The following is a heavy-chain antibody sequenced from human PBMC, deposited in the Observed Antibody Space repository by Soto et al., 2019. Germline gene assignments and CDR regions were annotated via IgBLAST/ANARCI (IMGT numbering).Heavy chain of an antibody. V-gene: IGHV1-69*13. CDR3: AREIKIAGTTYSNWFDP. CDR1: GGTFSSYA. Sequence: ASVKVSCKASGGTFSSYAISWVRQAPGQGLEWMGGIIPIFGTANYAQKFQGRVTITADESTSTAYMELSSLRSEDTAVYYCAREIKIAGTTYSNWFDPWGQGTLVTVSS. J-gene: IGHJ5*02. D-gene: IGHD1-7*01. CDR2: IIPIFGTA.